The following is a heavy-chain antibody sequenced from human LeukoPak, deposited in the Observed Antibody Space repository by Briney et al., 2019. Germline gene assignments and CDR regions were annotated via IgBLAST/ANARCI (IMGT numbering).Heavy chain of an antibody. CDR2: IIPIFGTA. D-gene: IGHD3-10*01. CDR3: ARVFTMVRGAFDP. V-gene: IGHV1-69*13. J-gene: IGHJ5*02. Sequence: SVKVSCKASGGTFSSYAISWVRQAPGQELEWMGGIIPIFGTANYAQKFQGRVTITADESTSTAYMELSSLRSEDTAVYYCARVFTMVRGAFDPWGQGTLVTVSS. CDR1: GGTFSSYA.